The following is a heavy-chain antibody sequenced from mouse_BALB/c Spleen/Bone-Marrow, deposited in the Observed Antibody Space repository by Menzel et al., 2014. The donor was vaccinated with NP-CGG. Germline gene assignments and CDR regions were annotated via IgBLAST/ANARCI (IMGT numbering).Heavy chain of an antibody. V-gene: IGHV1-39*01. D-gene: IGHD2-14*01. Sequence: VQLQQSGPELEKPGASVKISCKASGNSFTANNMNWVKQSNGKSLEWIGNIDLYYGGTSYNQKFKGKATLTVDKSSSTAYVQLKSLTSEDSAVYYCARSRYDGAYWYFDVWGAGTTVTVSS. J-gene: IGHJ1*01. CDR2: IDLYYGGT. CDR1: GNSFTANN. CDR3: ARSRYDGAYWYFDV.